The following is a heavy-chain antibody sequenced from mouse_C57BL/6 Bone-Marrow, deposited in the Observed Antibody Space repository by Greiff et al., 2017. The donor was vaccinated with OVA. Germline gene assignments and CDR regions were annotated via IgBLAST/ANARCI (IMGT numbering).Heavy chain of an antibody. CDR3: ARRGQLRLRAMDY. CDR2: IYPRSGNT. CDR1: GYTFTSYG. V-gene: IGHV1-81*01. D-gene: IGHD3-2*02. J-gene: IGHJ4*01. Sequence: VQLQESGAELARPGASVKLSCKASGYTFTSYGISWVKQRTGQGLEWIGEIYPRSGNTYYNEKFKGKATLTADKSSSTAYMELRSLTSEDSAVYFCARRGQLRLRAMDYWGQGTSVTVSS.